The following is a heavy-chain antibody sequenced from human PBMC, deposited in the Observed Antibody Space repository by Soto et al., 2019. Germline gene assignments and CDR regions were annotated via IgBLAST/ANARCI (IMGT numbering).Heavy chain of an antibody. J-gene: IGHJ5*02. Sequence: GGSLRLSCAASGFTFSSYSMNWVRQAPGKWLEWVSSISSSSSYIYYADSVKGRFTISRDNAKNSLYLQMNSLRAEDTAVYYCARARSRDYDILTGYGNWFDPWGQXTLVTVSS. D-gene: IGHD3-9*01. CDR1: GFTFSSYS. V-gene: IGHV3-21*01. CDR2: ISSSSSYI. CDR3: ARARSRDYDILTGYGNWFDP.